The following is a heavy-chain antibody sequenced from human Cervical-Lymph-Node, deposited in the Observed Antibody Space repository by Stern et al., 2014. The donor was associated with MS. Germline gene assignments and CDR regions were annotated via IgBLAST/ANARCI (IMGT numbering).Heavy chain of an antibody. D-gene: IGHD5/OR15-5a*01. V-gene: IGHV1-69*06. J-gene: IGHJ5*02. CDR2: IIPILGTT. CDR3: ARDLGVGPSVS. Sequence: VQLVESGAEVKQPASSVKVSCKASGGTFTTSAISWVRQAPGQGLEWMGGIIPILGTTNYAQKFQGRVTFSADKSTSTAYMALSGLRYEDTAVYYCARDLGVGPSVSWGQGTVVTVSS. CDR1: GGTFTTSA.